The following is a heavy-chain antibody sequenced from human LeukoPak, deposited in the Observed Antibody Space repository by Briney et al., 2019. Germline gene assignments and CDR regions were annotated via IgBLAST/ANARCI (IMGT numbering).Heavy chain of an antibody. CDR2: ISGSGGST. CDR1: GFTFSSYA. Sequence: QPGGSRRLSCAASGFTFSSYAMSWVRQAPGKGLEWVSTISGSGGSTYYADSVKGRFTISRDNSKNTLYLQMNSLRAEDTAVYYCAKRQAYGPDYCTYAVCSPFDYWGQGTLVTVSS. V-gene: IGHV3-23*01. J-gene: IGHJ4*02. CDR3: AKRQAYGPDYCTYAVCSPFDY. D-gene: IGHD2-8*01.